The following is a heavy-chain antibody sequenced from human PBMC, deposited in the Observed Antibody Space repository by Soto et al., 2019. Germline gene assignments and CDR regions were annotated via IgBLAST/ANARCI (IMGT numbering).Heavy chain of an antibody. CDR1: GYTFTGYY. CDR3: ARADSNYYFDY. V-gene: IGHV1-2*04. D-gene: IGHD4-4*01. CDR2: INPNSGGT. Sequence: ASVKVSCKASGYTFTGYYMHWVRQAPGQGLEWMGWINPNSGGTHYAQKFQGWVTMTRDTSISTAYMELSRLRSDDTAVYYCARADSNYYFDYWGQGTLVTVSS. J-gene: IGHJ4*02.